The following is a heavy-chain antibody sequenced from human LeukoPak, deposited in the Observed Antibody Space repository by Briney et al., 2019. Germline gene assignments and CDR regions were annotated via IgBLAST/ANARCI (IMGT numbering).Heavy chain of an antibody. V-gene: IGHV3-53*01. CDR3: ARGVEPLAANTLAY. CDR2: LYSDGNT. D-gene: IGHD1-14*01. CDR1: GFTVFTND. J-gene: IGHJ4*02. Sequence: QPGGSLRLSCEASGFTVFTNDMTWVPQAPGKGLEWVSVLYSDGNTKYADSVQGRFTISRDNSKNTLYLEMNSLSPDDTAVYYCARGVEPLAANTLAYWGQGTLVTVSS.